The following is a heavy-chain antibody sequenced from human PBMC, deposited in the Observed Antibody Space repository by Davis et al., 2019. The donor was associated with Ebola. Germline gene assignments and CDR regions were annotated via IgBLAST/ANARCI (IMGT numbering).Heavy chain of an antibody. D-gene: IGHD4/OR15-4a*01. CDR3: ARGAAMTITGGFTKFDY. V-gene: IGHV4-59*01. J-gene: IGHJ4*02. CDR1: DDSIKSYY. CDR2: IDYNGRT. Sequence: MPSETLSLTCTVSDDSIKSYYWNWIRQTPGKGLEWIGYIDYNGRTDQNPSLKSRVTILRDTSKNQLSLKLNSVTTAYTAVYYCARGAAMTITGGFTKFDYWGQGTLVTVSS.